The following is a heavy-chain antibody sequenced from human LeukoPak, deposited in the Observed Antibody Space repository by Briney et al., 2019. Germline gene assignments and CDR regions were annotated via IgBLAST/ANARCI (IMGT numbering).Heavy chain of an antibody. Sequence: GGSLRLSCAASGFTFSSYGMHWVRQAPGKGLEWVAVIWYDGSNKYYADSVKGRFTISRDNSKNTLYLQMNSLRAEDTAVYYCAKRRGSQLDYSSGTDAFDIWGQGTMVTVSS. CDR3: AKRRGSQLDYSSGTDAFDI. V-gene: IGHV3-33*06. CDR1: GFTFSSYG. CDR2: IWYDGSNK. J-gene: IGHJ3*02. D-gene: IGHD3-10*01.